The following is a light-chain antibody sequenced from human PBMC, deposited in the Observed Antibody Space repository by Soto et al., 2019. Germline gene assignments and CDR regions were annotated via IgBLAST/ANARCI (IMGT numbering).Light chain of an antibody. CDR2: GAS. Sequence: EIVVTQSPGTLSLSPGERATLSCRASQSVSSNYLAWYQQTPGQAPRLLIYGASSRATGIAARFSGSGSGADFTLTISRLEPEDFAVYYCQQYGSSPLTFGGGTKVDIK. CDR1: QSVSSNY. V-gene: IGKV3-20*01. CDR3: QQYGSSPLT. J-gene: IGKJ4*01.